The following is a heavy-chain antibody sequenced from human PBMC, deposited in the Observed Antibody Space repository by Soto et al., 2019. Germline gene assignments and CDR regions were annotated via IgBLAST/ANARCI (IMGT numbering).Heavy chain of an antibody. CDR1: GFSFSDYW. Sequence: HPGGSLRLSCAASGFSFSDYWMSWVRQAPGKGLEWVANMKQNGREKYYVDSVKGRFTISRDNTKNSLYLQMNSLKDEDTAVYYCARDTPGHDYWGQGTLVTVSS. V-gene: IGHV3-7*01. CDR3: ARDTPGHDY. D-gene: IGHD2-8*02. CDR2: MKQNGREK. J-gene: IGHJ4*02.